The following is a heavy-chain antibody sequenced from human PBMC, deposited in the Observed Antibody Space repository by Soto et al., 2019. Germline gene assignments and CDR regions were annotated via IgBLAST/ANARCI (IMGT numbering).Heavy chain of an antibody. J-gene: IGHJ5*02. V-gene: IGHV3-33*01. D-gene: IGHD3-22*01. Sequence: GSLRLSCAASGFTFSSYGMHWVRQAPGKGLEWVAVIWYDGSNKYYADSVKGRFTISRDNSKNTLYLQMNSLRAEDTAVYYCARAAYYYDSSGRGWFDPWGQGTLVTVT. CDR3: ARAAYYYDSSGRGWFDP. CDR2: IWYDGSNK. CDR1: GFTFSSYG.